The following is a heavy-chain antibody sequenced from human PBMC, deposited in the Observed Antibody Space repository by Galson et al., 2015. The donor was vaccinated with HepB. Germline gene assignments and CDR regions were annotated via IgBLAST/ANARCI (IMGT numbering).Heavy chain of an antibody. J-gene: IGHJ4*02. CDR3: ARGLYDSSGYYLFLDY. V-gene: IGHV3-49*03. CDR2: IRSKGYGATT. Sequence: SLRLSCAASGFTFGDYAMSWFRQAPGKGLEWVESIRSKGYGATTDYAASVKGRFTISRDDSKNSLYLQMDSLKTDDTAVYYCARGLYDSSGYYLFLDYWGQGTLVTVSS. D-gene: IGHD3-22*01. CDR1: GFTFGDYA.